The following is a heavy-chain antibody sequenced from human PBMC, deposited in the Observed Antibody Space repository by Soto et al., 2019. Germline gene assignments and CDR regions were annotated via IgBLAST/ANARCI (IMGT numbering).Heavy chain of an antibody. D-gene: IGHD3-16*01. CDR2: IIPIFSSR. J-gene: IGHJ6*02. V-gene: IGHV1-69*01. CDR3: SRGETYLGV. Sequence: QVQLVQSGAEVKKPGSSVKVSCKTSRDTFNKYAFNWVRQAPGQGLEWMGWIIPIFSSRNYAEKFQGRVTITADDYKSTAYMELRSLRFEDTAVYYCSRGETYLGVWGQGTTVTVSS. CDR1: RDTFNKYA.